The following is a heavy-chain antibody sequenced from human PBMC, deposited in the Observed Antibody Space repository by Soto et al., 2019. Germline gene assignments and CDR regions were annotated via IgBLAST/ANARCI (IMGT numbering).Heavy chain of an antibody. D-gene: IGHD3-22*01. CDR1: GFTFSSYA. Sequence: EVQLLESGGGLVQPGGSLRLSCAASGFTFSSYAMSWVRQAPGKGLEWVAGIKNTGASTHYADSVKGRFTISRDNSKNTLFLQMNSLRAEDSAVYYCAKANYYDNSAYYSDYWGQGTLVTVSS. J-gene: IGHJ4*02. CDR3: AKANYYDNSAYYSDY. CDR2: IKNTGAST. V-gene: IGHV3-23*01.